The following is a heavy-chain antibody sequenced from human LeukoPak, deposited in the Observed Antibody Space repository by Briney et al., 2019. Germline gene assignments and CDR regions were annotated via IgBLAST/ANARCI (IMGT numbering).Heavy chain of an antibody. CDR1: AFTFSSYG. Sequence: GGSLRLSCAASAFTFSSYGMHRVRQAPGKGLEWVANIKQDGSEKYYVDSVKGRFTISRDNAKNSLYLQMNSLRAEDTAVYYCARDTRYDSSGLGFDYWGQGTLVTVSS. D-gene: IGHD3-22*01. CDR3: ARDTRYDSSGLGFDY. V-gene: IGHV3-7*03. CDR2: IKQDGSEK. J-gene: IGHJ4*02.